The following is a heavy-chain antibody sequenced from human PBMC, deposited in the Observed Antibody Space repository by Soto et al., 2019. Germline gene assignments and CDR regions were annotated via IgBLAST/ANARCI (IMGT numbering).Heavy chain of an antibody. CDR3: ARGKYQLLFRFDYFDY. V-gene: IGHV3-48*01. J-gene: IGHJ4*02. D-gene: IGHD2-2*01. Sequence: SLRLSCAASGFTFSSYSMNWVRQAPGKGLEWVSYISSSSSTIYYADSVKGRFTISRDNAKNSLYLQMNSLRAEDTAVYYCARGKYQLLFRFDYFDYWGQGTLVTVSS. CDR2: ISSSSSTI. CDR1: GFTFSSYS.